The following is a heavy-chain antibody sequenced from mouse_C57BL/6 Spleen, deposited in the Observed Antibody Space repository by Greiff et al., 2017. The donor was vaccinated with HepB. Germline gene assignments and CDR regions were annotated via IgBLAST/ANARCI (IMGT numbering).Heavy chain of an antibody. Sequence: EVKLMESEGGLVQPGSSMKLSCTASGFTFSDYYMAWVRQVPEKGLEWVANINYDGSSTYYLDSLKSRFIISRDNAKNILYLQMSSLKSEDTATYYCSRYRGVGYAMDYWGQGTSVTVSS. CDR2: INYDGSST. CDR1: GFTFSDYY. J-gene: IGHJ4*01. V-gene: IGHV5-16*01. CDR3: SRYRGVGYAMDY. D-gene: IGHD2-14*01.